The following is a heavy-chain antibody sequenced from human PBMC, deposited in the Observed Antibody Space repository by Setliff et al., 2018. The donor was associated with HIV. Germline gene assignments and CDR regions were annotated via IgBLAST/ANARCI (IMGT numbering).Heavy chain of an antibody. CDR2: IYYSGST. CDR3: ARDYYDDTYYSPGIYYLYYMDV. J-gene: IGHJ6*03. CDR1: GGSISSYY. Sequence: SETLSLTCTVSGGSISSYYWSWIRQPPGKGLEWIGYIYYSGSTNYNPSLKSRVTISVDTSKNQFSLKLSSVTAADTAVYYCARDYYDDTYYSPGIYYLYYMDVWGKGTTVTV. V-gene: IGHV4-59*12. D-gene: IGHD3-10*01.